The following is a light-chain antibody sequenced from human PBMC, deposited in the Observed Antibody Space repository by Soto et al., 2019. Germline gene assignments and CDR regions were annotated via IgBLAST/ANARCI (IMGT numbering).Light chain of an antibody. J-gene: IGKJ4*01. CDR3: QQLNSYPFT. V-gene: IGKV1-9*01. Sequence: DIQLNQSPSFLSASVGDRVTITCRASQGISSYLAWYQQKPGKAPKLLIYAASTLKSGVPSRFSGSGSGTEFTLTISSLQPEDFATYYCQQLNSYPFTFGGGTKVEIK. CDR2: AAS. CDR1: QGISSY.